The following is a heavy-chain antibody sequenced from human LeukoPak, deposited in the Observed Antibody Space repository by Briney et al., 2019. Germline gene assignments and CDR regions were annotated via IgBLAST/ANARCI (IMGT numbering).Heavy chain of an antibody. CDR2: IWYDGSNK. D-gene: IGHD3-22*01. CDR3: ARDSHDYYDSGDYFDY. V-gene: IGHV3-33*08. Sequence: GGSLRLSCAASGFTFSSYVMHWVRQAPGKGLEWVAVIWYDGSNKYYADSVKGRFTISRDNSKNTLYLQMNSLRAEDTAVYYCARDSHDYYDSGDYFDYWGQGTLVTVSS. CDR1: GFTFSSYV. J-gene: IGHJ4*02.